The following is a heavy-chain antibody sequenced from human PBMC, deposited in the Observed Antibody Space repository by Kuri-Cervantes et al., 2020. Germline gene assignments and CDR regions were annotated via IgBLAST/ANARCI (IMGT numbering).Heavy chain of an antibody. CDR1: GYTLTELS. D-gene: IGHD6-19*01. CDR3: AAVAATHDY. J-gene: IGHJ4*02. Sequence: ASVKVSCKVSGYTLTELSMHWVRQAPGKGLEWMGGFDPEDGETIYAQKFQGRVTITADESTSTAYMELSSLRSEDTAVYYCAAVAATHDYWGQGTLVTVSS. CDR2: FDPEDGET. V-gene: IGHV1-24*01.